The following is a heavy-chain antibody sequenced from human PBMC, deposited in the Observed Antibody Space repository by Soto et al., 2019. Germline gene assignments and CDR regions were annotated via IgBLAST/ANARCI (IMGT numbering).Heavy chain of an antibody. V-gene: IGHV3-13*01. CDR2: MGTTGDT. J-gene: IGHJ6*02. CDR3: AKNGPQFDVDV. CDR1: GFTFSNYD. Sequence: GGSLRLSCAASGFTFSNYDVHWVRQVTGKGLEWVSAMGTTGDTYYRDSVKGRFTISRDNSEKMVFLQMNSLRSDDTAIYYCAKNGPQFDVDVLGQGTTVTVSS. D-gene: IGHD3-9*01.